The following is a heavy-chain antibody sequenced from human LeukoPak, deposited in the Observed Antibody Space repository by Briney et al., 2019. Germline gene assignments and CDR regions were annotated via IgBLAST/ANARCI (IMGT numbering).Heavy chain of an antibody. CDR3: ARAVELLWFGEREYYFDY. J-gene: IGHJ4*02. Sequence: GASVKVSCKASGYTFTDYYMHWVRQAPGQGLEWMGRINPNSGDTKYAQRFQGRVTMTRDTSISTAYMELTRLRSDDTAVYYCARAVELLWFGEREYYFDYWGQGTLVTVSS. D-gene: IGHD3-10*01. CDR1: GYTFTDYY. V-gene: IGHV1-2*02. CDR2: INPNSGDT.